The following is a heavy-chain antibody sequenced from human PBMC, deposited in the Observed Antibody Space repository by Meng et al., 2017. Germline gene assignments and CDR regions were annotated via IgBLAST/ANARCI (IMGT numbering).Heavy chain of an antibody. CDR1: GFTFSSYG. Sequence: VPLVESGGGVVQPGRSLGLSCAASGFTFSSYGMHWVRQAPGKGLEWVAVIWYDGSNKYYADSVKGRFTISRDNSKNTLYLQMNSLRAEDTAVYYCARVGYGDYVPSHWGQGTLVTVSS. J-gene: IGHJ4*02. V-gene: IGHV3-33*01. D-gene: IGHD4-17*01. CDR2: IWYDGSNK. CDR3: ARVGYGDYVPSH.